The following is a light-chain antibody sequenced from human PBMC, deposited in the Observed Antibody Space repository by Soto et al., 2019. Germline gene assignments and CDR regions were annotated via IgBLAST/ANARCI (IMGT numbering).Light chain of an antibody. Sequence: DIEMTQSPSTLSASVGDRVTITCRASESISSWLAWYQQKPGKAPKLLIYDASSLESGVPSRFSGSGSGTEFTLTISSLQPDDFATFYCQQYDDYPLTFGGGTKVDI. V-gene: IGKV1-5*01. CDR1: ESISSW. CDR2: DAS. J-gene: IGKJ4*01. CDR3: QQYDDYPLT.